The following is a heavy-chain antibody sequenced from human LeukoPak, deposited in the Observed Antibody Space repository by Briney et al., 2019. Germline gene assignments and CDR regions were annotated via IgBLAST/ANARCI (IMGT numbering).Heavy chain of an antibody. D-gene: IGHD6-19*01. CDR3: ARGGGWYEGIDY. J-gene: IGHJ4*02. CDR1: GGSFSNSV. V-gene: IGHV1-18*01. Sequence: ASVKVSCKASGGSFSNSVITWVRQAPGHGLEWMGWMNVDNGDTNYAQRLQGRVTMTAYTSTNTAYMELRSLRSDDTAVYYCARGGGWYEGIDYWGQGTLVTVSS. CDR2: MNVDNGDT.